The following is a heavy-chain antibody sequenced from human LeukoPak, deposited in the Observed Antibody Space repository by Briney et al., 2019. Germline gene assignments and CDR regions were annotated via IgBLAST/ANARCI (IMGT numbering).Heavy chain of an antibody. V-gene: IGHV4-34*01. CDR2: INHSGST. D-gene: IGHD1-1*01. Sequence: SETLSLTCAVYGGSFSGYYWSWIRQPPGQGLEWIGEINHSGSTNYNPSLKSPVTISVDTSKNQFSLKLSSVTAADTAVYYCARGLRQPRHYYYYMDVWGKGTTVTVSS. CDR1: GGSFSGYY. CDR3: ARGLRQPRHYYYYMDV. J-gene: IGHJ6*03.